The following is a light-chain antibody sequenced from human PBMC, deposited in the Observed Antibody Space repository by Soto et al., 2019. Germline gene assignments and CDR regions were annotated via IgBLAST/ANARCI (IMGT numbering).Light chain of an antibody. CDR1: SSDVGGYNY. V-gene: IGLV2-14*01. CDR2: DVS. J-gene: IGLJ1*01. CDR3: SSYTSSSTYV. Sequence: QSVLTQPASVSGSPGQSITISCIGTSSDVGGYNYVSWYQQHPGKAPKLMIYDVSNRPSGVSNRFSGSKSGNTASLTISGLQAEDEADYYCSSYTSSSTYVFGIGTKLTVL.